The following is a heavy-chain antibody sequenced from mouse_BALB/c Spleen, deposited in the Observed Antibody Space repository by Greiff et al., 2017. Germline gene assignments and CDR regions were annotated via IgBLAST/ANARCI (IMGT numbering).Heavy chain of an antibody. V-gene: IGHV2-6-7*01. CDR3: ARGTTVVATDFDV. Sequence: VQVVESGPGLVAPSQSLSITCTVSGFSLTGYGVNWVRQPPGKGLEWLGMIWGDGSTDYNSALKSRLSISKDNSKSQVFLKMNSLQTDDTARYYCARGTTVVATDFDVWGAGTTVTVSS. CDR1: GFSLTGYG. J-gene: IGHJ1*01. CDR2: IWGDGST. D-gene: IGHD1-1*01.